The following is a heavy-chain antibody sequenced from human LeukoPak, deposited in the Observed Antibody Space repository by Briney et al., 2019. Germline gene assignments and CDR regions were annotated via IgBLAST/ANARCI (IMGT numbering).Heavy chain of an antibody. CDR2: ISGSDGNT. D-gene: IGHD4-17*01. V-gene: IGHV3-23*01. Sequence: GESLRLSCAASGFTFSKYAMSWVRQAPGKGLEWVSAISGSDGNTFYADSVKGRFTISRDNSKNTLSLQMNNLRAEDTALYYCARDSSVPYGITDWGQGTLVTVSS. CDR1: GFTFSKYA. J-gene: IGHJ4*02. CDR3: ARDSSVPYGITD.